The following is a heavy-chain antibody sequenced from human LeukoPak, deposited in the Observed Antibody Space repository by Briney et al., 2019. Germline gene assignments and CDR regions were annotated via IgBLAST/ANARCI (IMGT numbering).Heavy chain of an antibody. CDR3: ARGGYYYDSSGPGEAFDI. J-gene: IGHJ3*02. CDR2: ISSSGSTI. CDR1: GVSISSYY. V-gene: IGHV3-11*04. D-gene: IGHD3-22*01. Sequence: LSLTCNVSGVSISSYYWSWIRQAPGKGLEWVSYISSSGSTIYYADSVKGRFTISRDNAKNSLYLQMNSLRAEDTAVYYCARGGYYYDSSGPGEAFDIWGQGTMVTVSS.